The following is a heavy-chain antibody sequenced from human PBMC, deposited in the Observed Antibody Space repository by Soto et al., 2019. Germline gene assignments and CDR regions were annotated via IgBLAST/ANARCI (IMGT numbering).Heavy chain of an antibody. CDR3: ARGGGPYVWFNEF. CDR1: GDLFSSFA. Sequence: QEQLVQSGPEVKKPGSSVKVSCKDSGDLFSSFAISWVRQAPGQGLEWLGGIIPVFGTTNYAEKFQDRVTIIAAESTNTAYMELSSLTSGDTAMYYCARGGGPYVWFNEFWGQGTLVTVSS. V-gene: IGHV1-69*01. J-gene: IGHJ4*02. CDR2: IIPVFGTT. D-gene: IGHD3-16*01.